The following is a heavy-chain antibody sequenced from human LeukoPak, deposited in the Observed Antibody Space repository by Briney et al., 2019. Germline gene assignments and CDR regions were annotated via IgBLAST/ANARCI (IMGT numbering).Heavy chain of an antibody. J-gene: IGHJ6*03. V-gene: IGHV4-34*01. Sequence: PSETLCLTCAVYGGSFRGYYWSWIPQPPGKGLEWIGEINLSGSTNYNPSLKSRVTISVDTSKYQFSLKLSSVTAADTAVYYCARGLSVYDTSYYYMDVWGKGTTVTVSS. CDR3: ARGLSVYDTSYYYMDV. CDR1: GGSFRGYY. CDR2: INLSGST. D-gene: IGHD2-8*01.